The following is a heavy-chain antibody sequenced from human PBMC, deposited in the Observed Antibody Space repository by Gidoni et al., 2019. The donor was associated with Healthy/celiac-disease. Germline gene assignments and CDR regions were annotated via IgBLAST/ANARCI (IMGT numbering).Heavy chain of an antibody. Sequence: QVQLVESGGGVVQPGRSLRLSCAASGFTFSSYGMHWVRQAPGKGLEWVAVIWYDGSNKYYADYVKGRFTISRDNSKNTLYLQMNSLRAEDTAVYYCARDAPSGWLLPAWGYYYGMDVWGQGTTVTVSS. D-gene: IGHD3-22*01. J-gene: IGHJ6*02. CDR3: ARDAPSGWLLPAWGYYYGMDV. CDR2: IWYDGSNK. CDR1: GFTFSSYG. V-gene: IGHV3-33*01.